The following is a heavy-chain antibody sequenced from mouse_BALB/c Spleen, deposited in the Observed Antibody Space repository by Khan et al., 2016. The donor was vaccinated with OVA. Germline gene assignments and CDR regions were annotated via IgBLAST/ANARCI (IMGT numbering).Heavy chain of an antibody. CDR3: ARDYWFTY. CDR2: ISSGGST. V-gene: IGHV5-6-5*01. J-gene: IGHJ3*01. CDR1: GFTFSNYA. Sequence: EVELVESGGGLVKPGGSLKFSCAASGFTFSNYAMSWVRQTPEKRLEWVASISSGGSTYYPDSVKGRFTISRDNARNILYLQMSSLRSEYTTMYYCARDYWFTYWSQGTLVTVSA.